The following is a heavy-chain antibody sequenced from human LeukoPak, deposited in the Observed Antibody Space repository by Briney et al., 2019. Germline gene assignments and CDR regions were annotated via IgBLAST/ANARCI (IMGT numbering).Heavy chain of an antibody. CDR1: GFTFSTYS. CDR3: ARGYYYDSSGPSFDY. V-gene: IGHV3-21*01. J-gene: IGHJ4*02. CDR2: ISSSSSYI. D-gene: IGHD3-22*01. Sequence: GGSLRLSCAASGFTFSTYSMNWVRQAPGKGLERVSSISSSSSYIFYADSVKGRFTISRDNAKNSLYLQMNSLRAEDTAVYYCARGYYYDSSGPSFDYWGQGTLVTVSS.